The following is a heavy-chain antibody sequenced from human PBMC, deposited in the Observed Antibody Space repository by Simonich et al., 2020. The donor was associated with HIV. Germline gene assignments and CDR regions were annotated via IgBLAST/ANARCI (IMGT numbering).Heavy chain of an antibody. CDR1: GYTFTGYY. CDR3: ARGGLIAAAGTYARIDY. CDR2: TNPNSGGN. Sequence: QVQLVQSGAEVKKPGASVKVSCKASGYTFTGYYMHWVRQAPGQGLEGMGWTNPNSGGNNNAKKLQGRVTMTRETSISTAYMELSRLRSDDTAVYYCARGGLIAAAGTYARIDYWGQGTLVTVSS. J-gene: IGHJ4*02. D-gene: IGHD6-13*01. V-gene: IGHV1-2*02.